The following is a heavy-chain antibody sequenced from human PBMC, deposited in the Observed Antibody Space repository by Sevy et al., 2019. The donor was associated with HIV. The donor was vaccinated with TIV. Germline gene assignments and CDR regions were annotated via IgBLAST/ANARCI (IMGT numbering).Heavy chain of an antibody. CDR3: ARQSYYDYVCGSYRPDAFDI. V-gene: IGHV1-18*01. CDR2: ISAYNGNT. D-gene: IGHD3-16*02. Sequence: ASVKVSCKASGYTFTSYGISWVRQAPGQGLEWMGWISAYNGNTNYAQKLQGRVTMTTDTSTSTAYMELRSLRSDDTAVYSCARQSYYDYVCGSYRPDAFDIWGQGTMVTVSS. J-gene: IGHJ3*02. CDR1: GYTFTSYG.